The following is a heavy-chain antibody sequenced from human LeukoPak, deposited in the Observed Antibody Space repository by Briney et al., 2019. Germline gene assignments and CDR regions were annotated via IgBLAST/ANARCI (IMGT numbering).Heavy chain of an antibody. Sequence: SETLSLTCTVSGGSISSYYWSWIRQPPGKGLEWIGYIYYSGSTNYNPSLKSRVTISVDTSKNQFSLKLSSVTAADTAVYYCARLLPDYYGSGSFLDYWGQGTLVTVSS. CDR3: ARLLPDYYGSGSFLDY. CDR2: IYYSGST. D-gene: IGHD3-10*01. CDR1: GGSISSYY. J-gene: IGHJ4*02. V-gene: IGHV4-59*01.